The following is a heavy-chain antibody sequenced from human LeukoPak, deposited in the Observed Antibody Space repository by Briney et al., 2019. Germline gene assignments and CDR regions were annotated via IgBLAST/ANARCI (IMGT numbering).Heavy chain of an antibody. V-gene: IGHV3-49*03. CDR3: TREGDTAMVTIYDY. Sequence: GGSLRLSCTASGFIFGDYGMSWFRQEAPGKGLEWVGFIRSKAHGGTTEYAASVKGRFTISRDDSKSIAYLQMNSLKTEDTAVYYCTREGDTAMVTIYDYWGQGTLVTVSS. D-gene: IGHD5-18*01. CDR2: IRSKAHGGTT. J-gene: IGHJ4*02. CDR1: GFIFGDYG.